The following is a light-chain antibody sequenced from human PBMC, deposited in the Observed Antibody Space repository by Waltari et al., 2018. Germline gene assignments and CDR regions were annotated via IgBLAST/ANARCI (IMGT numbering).Light chain of an antibody. CDR2: AAS. J-gene: IGKJ2*01. V-gene: IGKV1-39*01. CDR3: QQTFSTPPQMYT. Sequence: DIQLTQSPSSLSASVADRVPLICRPSQHIDNYLNWYQQKAGKAPKLLIYAASNLQGGVSSRFSGSGSGTEFTLSISHLQPEDFATYYCQQTFSTPPQMYTFGQGTKLDIK. CDR1: QHIDNY.